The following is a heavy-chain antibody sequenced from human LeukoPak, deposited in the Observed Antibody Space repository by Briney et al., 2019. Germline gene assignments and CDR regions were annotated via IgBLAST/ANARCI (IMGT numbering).Heavy chain of an antibody. CDR2: IYSGGST. D-gene: IGHD3-10*01. V-gene: IGHV3-53*01. CDR1: GFTVSSNY. CDR3: ARRSGLRAFDI. Sequence: GGSLRLSCAASGFTVSSNYMSWVRQAPGKGLEWVSVIYSGGSTYYADSVKGRFTISRDNSKNTLYLQMNSLRAEDTAVYYCARRSGLRAFDIWGQGTMVTVSS. J-gene: IGHJ3*02.